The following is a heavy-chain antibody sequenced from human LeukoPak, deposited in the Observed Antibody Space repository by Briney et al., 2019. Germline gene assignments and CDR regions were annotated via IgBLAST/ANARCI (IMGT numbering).Heavy chain of an antibody. Sequence: PGGSLRLSCAACGFAFSTYTMNWARQAPGKGLEWVASINSGGTTTHYAFSVKGRFTISRDNAQNVLYLQMNGLRGDDAAVYYCLRGDSRDFWGQGALVTVSS. J-gene: IGHJ4*02. CDR3: LRGDSRDF. D-gene: IGHD3-22*01. V-gene: IGHV3-21*06. CDR1: GFAFSTYT. CDR2: INSGGTTT.